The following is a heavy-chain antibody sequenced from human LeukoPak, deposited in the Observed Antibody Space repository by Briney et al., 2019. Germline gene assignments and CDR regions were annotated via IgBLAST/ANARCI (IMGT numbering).Heavy chain of an antibody. Sequence: SETLSLTCAVYGGSFSDYYWSWIRQSPEKGQEWIGEINHSGYINYNPSLKSRVTMSVDTSKNQFSLKLSSVTAADTAVYYCARREYSSGWELDYWGQGTLVTVSS. V-gene: IGHV4-34*01. CDR1: GGSFSDYY. CDR2: INHSGYI. CDR3: ARREYSSGWELDY. D-gene: IGHD6-19*01. J-gene: IGHJ4*02.